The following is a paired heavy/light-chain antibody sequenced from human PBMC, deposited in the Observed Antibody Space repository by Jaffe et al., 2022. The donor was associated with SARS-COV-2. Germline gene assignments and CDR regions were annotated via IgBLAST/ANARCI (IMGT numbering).Heavy chain of an antibody. D-gene: IGHD2-2*02. CDR1: GGSLNSFY. CDR3: ARLRSAYYTLDV. J-gene: IGHJ6*02. V-gene: IGHV4-34*02. CDR2: VNPGGHT. Sequence: QVQLQQWGAGLLKPSETLSLTCAVSGGSLNSFYWSWIRQPPGKGLEWIGEVNPGGHTNSNPSLESRLSLSIDTSKNQFSLNMRSVTAADTGVYFCARLRSAYYTLDVWGQGTTVIVSS.
Light chain of an antibody. V-gene: IGKV1-6*01. Sequence: AIQMTQSPSSLSASVGDRVTITCRASQAIRNDLVWYQQKVGKPPKVLIYASSLQSGVPSRFSGSGSGTDFTLTISSLQPEDFATYYCLQDYNFPRTFGPGTRVEIK. J-gene: IGKJ1*01. CDR1: QAIRND. CDR3: LQDYNFPRT. CDR2: AS.